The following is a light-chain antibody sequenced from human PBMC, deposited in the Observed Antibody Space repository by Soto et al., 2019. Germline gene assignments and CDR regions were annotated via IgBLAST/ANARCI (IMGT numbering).Light chain of an antibody. J-gene: IGLJ3*02. CDR2: SDN. V-gene: IGLV1-44*01. Sequence: QSVLTQPPSASGTPGQRVTISCSGSSSNIGSYTVSWYQHLPGTAPKLLIFSDNQRPSGVPERFSGSKSGTSASLAISGLQSDDEADFYCATWDDSLNGWVFGGGTKLTVL. CDR3: ATWDDSLNGWV. CDR1: SSNIGSYT.